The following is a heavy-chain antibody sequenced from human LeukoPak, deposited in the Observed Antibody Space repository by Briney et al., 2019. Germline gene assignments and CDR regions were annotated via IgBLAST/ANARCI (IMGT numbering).Heavy chain of an antibody. D-gene: IGHD3-10*01. CDR1: GFTFSSYE. V-gene: IGHV3-48*03. J-gene: IGHJ4*02. Sequence: GGSLRLSCAASGFTFSSYEMNWVRQAPGKGLEWVAYISSSGSTIYYADSVKGRFTISRDNAKNSLYLQMNSLRAEDTAVYYCARDFGRYFFDCWGQGTLVTVSS. CDR3: ARDFGRYFFDC. CDR2: ISSSGSTI.